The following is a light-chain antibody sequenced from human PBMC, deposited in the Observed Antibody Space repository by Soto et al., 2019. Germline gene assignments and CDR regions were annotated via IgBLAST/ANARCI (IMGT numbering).Light chain of an antibody. CDR2: KAS. CDR3: QQYSSYCQWR. V-gene: IGKV1-5*03. Sequence: DIQMTQSPSTLSASVGDRVTITCRASQSISSWLAWYQQKPGKAPKLLIYKASSLESGVPSRFSGSGSGTEFALTISSLQPDDFATYYCQQYSSYCQWRFGQGTKVEIK. CDR1: QSISSW. J-gene: IGKJ1*01.